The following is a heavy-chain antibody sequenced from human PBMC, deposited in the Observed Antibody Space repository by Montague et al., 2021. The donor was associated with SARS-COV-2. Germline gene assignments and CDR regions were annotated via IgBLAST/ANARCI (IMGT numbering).Heavy chain of an antibody. D-gene: IGHD4-11*01. J-gene: IGHJ4*02. CDR2: ISDSGST. Sequence: SETLSLTCTVSGGSISSFYWSWFRQPPGKGLEWIGYISDSGSTNYNPSLTSRVTMSVDTSKNQFSLKVNSVTAADTAVYYCARHYRTTLPADYWGQGTLVTVSS. V-gene: IGHV4-59*08. CDR3: ARHYRTTLPADY. CDR1: GGSISSFY.